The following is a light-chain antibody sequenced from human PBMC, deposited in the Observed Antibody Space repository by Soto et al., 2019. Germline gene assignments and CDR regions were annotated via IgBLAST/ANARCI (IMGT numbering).Light chain of an antibody. CDR2: AAS. V-gene: IGKV1-9*01. Sequence: IHLTQSPASLSASVLYSVTITFLASEDITIYLAWYQQKPGKAPNLLMYAASTLQSGVPSRFSGSGSGTDFALTISSLQPEDLATFYCQQSYTVPHTFGQGTKVDIK. CDR1: EDITIY. CDR3: QQSYTVPHT. J-gene: IGKJ2*01.